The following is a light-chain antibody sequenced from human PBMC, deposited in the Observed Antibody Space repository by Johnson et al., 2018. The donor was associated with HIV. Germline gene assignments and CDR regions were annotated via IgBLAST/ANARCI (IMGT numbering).Light chain of an antibody. V-gene: IGLV1-51*01. CDR1: RSNIGNNY. Sequence: QSILTQPPSVSAAPGQKVTISCSGSRSNIGNNYVSWYQQLPGTAPKLLIYDNNKRPSGIPDRFSGSKSGTSATLAIPGLQTGAGAEYYCGTWDSRSAGGVFGTGTKVTVL. CDR3: GTWDSRSAGGV. CDR2: DNN. J-gene: IGLJ1*01.